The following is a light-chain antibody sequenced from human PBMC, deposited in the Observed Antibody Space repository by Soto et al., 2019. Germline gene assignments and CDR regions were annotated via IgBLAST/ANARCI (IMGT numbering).Light chain of an antibody. CDR3: LQHSGYPPT. Sequence: DFQMTQSPSSLSASVGDRVTITCRASQGMRNELAWFQQKPGKAPKRLIYTAPNFESGVPSRLGGSGSGTEFTLTITSLLPEDFATYYYLQHSGYPPTFGQGTRVDIK. V-gene: IGKV1-17*01. CDR1: QGMRNE. CDR2: TAP. J-gene: IGKJ1*01.